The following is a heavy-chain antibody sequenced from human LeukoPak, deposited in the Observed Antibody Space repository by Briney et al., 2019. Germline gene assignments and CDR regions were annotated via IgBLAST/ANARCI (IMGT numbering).Heavy chain of an antibody. V-gene: IGHV3-48*03. CDR1: GFTFTNFE. CDR2: ISYSGSTT. Sequence: GGSLRLSCAASGFTFTNFEMNWVRQAPGKGLEWVSYISYSGSTTSYADSVKGRFTISRDNAKDSLYLQMNSLRAEDTAVYYCARAGPPAFDPWGQGTLVTVSS. CDR3: ARAGPPAFDP. J-gene: IGHJ5*02.